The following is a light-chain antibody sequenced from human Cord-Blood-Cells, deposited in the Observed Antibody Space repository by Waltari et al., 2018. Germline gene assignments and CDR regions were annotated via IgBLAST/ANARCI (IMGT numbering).Light chain of an antibody. V-gene: IGLV3-1*01. J-gene: IGLJ2*01. CDR2: QDS. CDR1: KLGDKY. CDR3: QARDSSTVV. Sequence: SSELTQPPSVSVSPGQTASITCSVDKLGDKYACWYQQKPGQSPVLVIYQDSKRPSGIPERFSGSNSGNTATLTISGTQAMDEADYYCQARDSSTVVFGGGTKLTVL.